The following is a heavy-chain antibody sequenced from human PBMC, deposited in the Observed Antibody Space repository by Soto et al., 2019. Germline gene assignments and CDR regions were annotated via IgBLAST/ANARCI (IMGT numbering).Heavy chain of an antibody. CDR3: AKSRDAYNFYFYYGRDV. CDR2: ILYDGSNK. Sequence: QVQLVESGGGVVQPGTSLRLSCAASGFTFSNYGMHWVRQTPGKGLEWVALILYDGSNKYYADSVKGRFTISRDNSKNTLYLQVSSLRAEDTAVYYCAKSRDAYNFYFYYGRDVWGQGTSVTVSS. CDR1: GFTFSNYG. D-gene: IGHD1-1*01. J-gene: IGHJ6*02. V-gene: IGHV3-30*18.